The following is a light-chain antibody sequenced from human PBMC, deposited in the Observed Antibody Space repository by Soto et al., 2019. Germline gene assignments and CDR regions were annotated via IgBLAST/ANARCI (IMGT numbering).Light chain of an antibody. J-gene: IGLJ7*01. CDR2: EVT. V-gene: IGLV2-14*01. CDR1: SSDVGGYNY. CDR3: SSYTSSTTWV. Sequence: QSVLTQPASVSGSPGQSITISFTGTSSDVGGYNYVSWYQQHPGKAPKLMIYEVTNRPSGVSNRFSGSKSGNTASLTISGLQAEDEADYYCSSYTSSTTWVFGGGTQLTVL.